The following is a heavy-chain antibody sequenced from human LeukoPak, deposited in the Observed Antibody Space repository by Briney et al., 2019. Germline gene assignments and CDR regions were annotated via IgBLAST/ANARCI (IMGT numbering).Heavy chain of an antibody. V-gene: IGHV3-53*05. CDR1: GITVSSNY. J-gene: IGHJ6*03. Sequence: GGSLRLPCAASGITVSSNYMSWVRQAPGKGREWVSIIYSGGSTFYAASVKDRFTISRDNSKNTPYLHMNSLRAEHTPLYYCAKGSKLLVFTRDHYMYVGGKGTTVTISS. CDR2: IYSGGST. CDR3: AKGSKLLVFTRDHYMYV. D-gene: IGHD3-9*01.